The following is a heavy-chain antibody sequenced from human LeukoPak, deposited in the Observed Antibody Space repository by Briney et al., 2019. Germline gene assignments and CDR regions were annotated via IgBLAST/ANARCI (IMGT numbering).Heavy chain of an antibody. CDR2: ISETGRST. Sequence: GGSLRLSCVASGFTFSTFAMNWVRQAPGKGLEWVSTISETGRSTYYANSVKGQFTISRDNSKNTLYLQMNSLRAEDTAVYYCAKDRGYSYGISEYWGQGTLVTVSS. D-gene: IGHD5-18*01. V-gene: IGHV3-23*01. CDR1: GFTFSTFA. CDR3: AKDRGYSYGISEY. J-gene: IGHJ4*02.